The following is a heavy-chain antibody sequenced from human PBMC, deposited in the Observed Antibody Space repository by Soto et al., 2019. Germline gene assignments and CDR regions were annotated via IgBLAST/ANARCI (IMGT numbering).Heavy chain of an antibody. CDR1: GYPFTSIS. CDR3: ARDRDTYVDLRACYLDY. V-gene: IGHV1-18*01. CDR2: ISGYNADT. J-gene: IGHJ4*03. D-gene: IGHD3-16*02. Sequence: ASVNVSCKTFGYPFTSISISWVRQAPGQGLEGMGWISGYNADTGYAEHLQDRVTLTTDTSTNTAYMELENLKSDDTAVYYCARDRDTYVDLRACYLDYWGQGSLVTVSS.